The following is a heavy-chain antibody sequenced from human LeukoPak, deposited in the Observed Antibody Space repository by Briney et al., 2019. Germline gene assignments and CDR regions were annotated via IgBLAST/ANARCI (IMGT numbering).Heavy chain of an antibody. J-gene: IGHJ5*02. CDR3: ARAFSSSWYLKGGLNWFDP. D-gene: IGHD6-13*01. CDR1: GFTVSSNY. CDR2: IYSGGIT. V-gene: IGHV3-53*01. Sequence: GGSLRLSCAASGFTVSSNYMSWVRQAPGKGLEWVSVIYSGGITYYADSVKGRFTISRDNSKNTLYLQMNSLRAEDTAVYYCARAFSSSWYLKGGLNWFDPWGQGTLVTVSS.